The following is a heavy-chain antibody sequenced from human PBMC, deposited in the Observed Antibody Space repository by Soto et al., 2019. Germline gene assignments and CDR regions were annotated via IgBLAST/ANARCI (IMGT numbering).Heavy chain of an antibody. D-gene: IGHD3-16*01. CDR1: GFTFSSYG. Sequence: QVQLVESGGGVVQPGRSLRLSCAASGFTFSSYGMHWVRQAPCKGLEWVAVIWYDGSNKYYADSVKGRFTISRDNSKNTLYLQMNSLGAEDTAVYYCARGVLPVGVGYYFDYWGQGNLVTVAS. V-gene: IGHV3-33*01. CDR2: IWYDGSNK. CDR3: ARGVLPVGVGYYFDY. J-gene: IGHJ4*02.